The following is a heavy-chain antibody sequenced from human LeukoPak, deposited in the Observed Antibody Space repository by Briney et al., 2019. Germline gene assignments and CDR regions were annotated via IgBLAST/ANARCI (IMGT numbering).Heavy chain of an antibody. J-gene: IGHJ4*02. Sequence: GASVTVSCKASGYTFTSYYMHWVRQAPGQGLEWMGIINPSGGSTSYAQKFQGRVTMTRDTSTSTVYMELSSLRSEDTAVYYCARKGLWFGELDYWGQGTLVTVSS. CDR2: INPSGGST. CDR3: ARKGLWFGELDY. D-gene: IGHD3-10*01. CDR1: GYTFTSYY. V-gene: IGHV1-46*01.